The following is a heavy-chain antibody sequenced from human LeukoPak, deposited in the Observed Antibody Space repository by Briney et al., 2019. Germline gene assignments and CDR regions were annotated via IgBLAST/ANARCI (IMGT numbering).Heavy chain of an antibody. D-gene: IGHD2-2*01. J-gene: IGHJ5*02. Sequence: SRTLSLTCAVSGGSISSGGYSWSWIRQPPGKGLEWIGYIYHSGSTYYNPSLKSRVTISVDRSKNQFSLKLSSVTAADTAVYYCARAIPYYCSSTSCHRGNWFDPWGQGTLVTVSS. CDR1: GGSISSGGYS. CDR2: IYHSGST. V-gene: IGHV4-30-2*01. CDR3: ARAIPYYCSSTSCHRGNWFDP.